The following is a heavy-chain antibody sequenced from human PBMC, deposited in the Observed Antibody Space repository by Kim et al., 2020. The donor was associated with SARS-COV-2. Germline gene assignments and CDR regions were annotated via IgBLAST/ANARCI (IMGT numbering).Heavy chain of an antibody. CDR1: GGSFSGYN. Sequence: SETLSLTCAVYGGSFSGYNWTWIRQPPGKGLDWIGEINDSGSTNYNPSLKSRVTMSVDTSKNQFSLKLASVTAADTALYHCARTLDIVDTGGYLAYWGQGTRVSVSS. CDR2: INDSGST. D-gene: IGHD5-12*01. J-gene: IGHJ4*02. V-gene: IGHV4-34*01. CDR3: ARTLDIVDTGGYLAY.